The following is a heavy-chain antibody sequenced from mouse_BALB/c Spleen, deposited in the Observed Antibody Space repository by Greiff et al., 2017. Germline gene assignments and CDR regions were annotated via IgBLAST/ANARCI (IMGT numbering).Heavy chain of an antibody. CDR3: ARPNWEGARDF. CDR2: IYPYNGGT. J-gene: IGHJ4*01. D-gene: IGHD4-1*01. Sequence: EVQGVESGPELVKPGASVKISCKASGYTFTDYNMHWVKQSHGKSLEWIGYIYPYNGGTGYNQKFKSKATLTVDNSSSTAYMELRSLTSEDSAVYYCARPNWEGARDFWGQGTSVTVSS. CDR1: GYTFTDYN. V-gene: IGHV1S29*02.